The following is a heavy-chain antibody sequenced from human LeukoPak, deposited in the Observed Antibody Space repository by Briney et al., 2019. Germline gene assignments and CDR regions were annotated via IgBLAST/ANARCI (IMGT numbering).Heavy chain of an antibody. CDR3: ARMIPERIAVALGAFDI. Sequence: NSSETLSLTCAVYGGSFSDYYWSWIRQPPGKGLEWIGEINHSGSTNYNPSLKSRVTISVDTSKNQFSLKLSSVTAADTAVYYCARMIPERIAVALGAFDIWGQGTMVTVSS. CDR2: INHSGST. CDR1: GGSFSDYY. D-gene: IGHD6-19*01. V-gene: IGHV4-34*01. J-gene: IGHJ3*02.